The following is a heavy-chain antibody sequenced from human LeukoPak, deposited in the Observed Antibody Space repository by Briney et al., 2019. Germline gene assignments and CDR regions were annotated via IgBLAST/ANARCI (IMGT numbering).Heavy chain of an antibody. D-gene: IGHD1-26*01. CDR3: AIDVGATSY. Sequence: AGGSLRLSCAASGFTFSSYAMSWVRQAPGKGLEWVSAISGSGGSTYYADSVKGRFTISRDDSKNTLYLQMNSLRAEDTAVYYCAIDVGATSYWGQGTLVTVSS. CDR1: GFTFSSYA. CDR2: ISGSGGST. J-gene: IGHJ4*02. V-gene: IGHV3-23*01.